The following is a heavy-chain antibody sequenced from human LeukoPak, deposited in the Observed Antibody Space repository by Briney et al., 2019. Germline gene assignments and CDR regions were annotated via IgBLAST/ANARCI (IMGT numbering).Heavy chain of an antibody. CDR2: ISGSGGST. CDR1: GFTFSSYA. D-gene: IGHD3-22*01. CDR3: AKVRVVVVGSYYFDY. J-gene: IGHJ4*02. Sequence: GRSLRLSCAASGFTFSSYAMHWVRQAPGKGLEWVSAISGSGGSTYYADSVKGRFTISRDNSKNTLYLQMNSLRAEDTAVYYCAKVRVVVVGSYYFDYWGQGTLVTVSS. V-gene: IGHV3-23*01.